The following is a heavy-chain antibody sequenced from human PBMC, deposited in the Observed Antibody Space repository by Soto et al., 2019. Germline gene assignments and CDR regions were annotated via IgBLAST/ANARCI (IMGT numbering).Heavy chain of an antibody. CDR1: GYRFTSYW. J-gene: IGHJ3*02. CDR2: IYPGDSDT. V-gene: IGHV5-51*01. CDR3: ARPDPYSSRPYKNPVVFDI. Sequence: GESLKISCMASGYRFTSYWIGWVRQMPGKGLEWMGIIYPGDSDTRYSPSFQGQVTISADKSISTAYLQWTSLKASDTAMYYCARPDPYSSRPYKNPVVFDIWGQGTMVTVSS. D-gene: IGHD2-15*01.